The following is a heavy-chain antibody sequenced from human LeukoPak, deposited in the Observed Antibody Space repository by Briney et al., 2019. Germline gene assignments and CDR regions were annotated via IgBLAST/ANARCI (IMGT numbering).Heavy chain of an antibody. CDR3: ARGLAFDL. D-gene: IGHD3-16*01. Sequence: GGSLRLSYAASGFTFNTYSMNWVRQAPGKGLEWVSYISGGSVTIYYADSVKGRFTITRDNAENSLFLQMNSLRDEDTAVYYCARGLAFDLWGQGTVVSVSS. J-gene: IGHJ3*01. V-gene: IGHV3-48*02. CDR2: ISGGSVTI. CDR1: GFTFNTYS.